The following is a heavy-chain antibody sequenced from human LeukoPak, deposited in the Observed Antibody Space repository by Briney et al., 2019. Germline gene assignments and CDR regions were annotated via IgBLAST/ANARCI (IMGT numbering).Heavy chain of an antibody. V-gene: IGHV3-7*05. CDR2: IEEDGGKK. J-gene: IGHJ4*02. CDR3: AKPFGD. D-gene: IGHD3-3*01. CDR1: GFSFSSDW. Sequence: GGSLRLSCAASGFSFSSDWMNWVRQAPGKGLEWVANIEEDGGKKYYVDSVKGRFTISKDNAKNSLYLQMNSLRADGTAVYYCAKPFGDWGQGTLVTVSS.